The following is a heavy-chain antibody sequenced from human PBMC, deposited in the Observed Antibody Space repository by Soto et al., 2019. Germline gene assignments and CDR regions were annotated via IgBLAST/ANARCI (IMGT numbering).Heavy chain of an antibody. V-gene: IGHV3-53*01. CDR1: GFTVSSNY. D-gene: IGHD5-18*01. CDR2: IYSGGST. CDR3: ARFSGYPNFYFDF. Sequence: EVQLVESGGGLIQPGGSLRLSCTASGFTVSSNYMSWVRQAPGKGLEWVSVIYSGGSTYYADSVKGRFTISRDSSKNTLYLQMNRLRAEDTAVYYCARFSGYPNFYFDFWGQGTLVNVSS. J-gene: IGHJ4*02.